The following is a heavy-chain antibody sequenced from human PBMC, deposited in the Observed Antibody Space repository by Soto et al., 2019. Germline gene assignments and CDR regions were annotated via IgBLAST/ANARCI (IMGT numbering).Heavy chain of an antibody. D-gene: IGHD3-10*01. CDR1: GFTVSSAY. CDR2: IYTAGNT. V-gene: IGHV3-66*01. Sequence: EVHLVESGGGLVQPGGSLSLSCAASGFTVSSAYMAWVRQAPGKGLERVSSIYTAGNTYYADSVKGRFTISRDGSENTLYLQMNSLRAEDTAVYYCARCGGSENYCYFFDYWGRGTLITVSS. CDR3: ARCGGSENYCYFFDY. J-gene: IGHJ4*02.